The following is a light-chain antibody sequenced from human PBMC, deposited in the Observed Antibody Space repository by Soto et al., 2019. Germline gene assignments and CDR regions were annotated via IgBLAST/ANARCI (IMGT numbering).Light chain of an antibody. CDR3: QQYGRWIT. V-gene: IGKV3-20*01. J-gene: IGKJ5*01. CDR2: GAS. Sequence: EIVLTQSPGTLSVSPEDRVTRSCRASQSISINLAWYQHKPGQAPRLLMYGASSRATGIPDRLSGSGSGTDFTLTISRLEPEDFALYFCQQYGRWITFGQGTRLEIK. CDR1: QSISIN.